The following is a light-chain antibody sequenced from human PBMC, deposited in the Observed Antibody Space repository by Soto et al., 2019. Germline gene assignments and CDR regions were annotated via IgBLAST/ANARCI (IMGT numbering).Light chain of an antibody. CDR2: ADS. V-gene: IGKV1-39*01. CDR1: RSISGY. Sequence: DIQMTQSPSSLSASVRDRVTITCRASRSISGYLHRYQQKPGKAPKLLIYADSTLQSGVPSRFSGSGSGTDFTLTISSLQPEDFATYYCQQSYSSWWTFGQGTKVEIK. J-gene: IGKJ1*01. CDR3: QQSYSSWWT.